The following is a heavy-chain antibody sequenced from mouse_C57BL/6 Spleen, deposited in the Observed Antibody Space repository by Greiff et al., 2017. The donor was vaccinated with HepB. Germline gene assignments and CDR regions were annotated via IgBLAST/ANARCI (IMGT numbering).Heavy chain of an antibody. Sequence: EVQLVESGPELVKPGASVKMSCKASGYTFTDYNMHWVKQSHGKSLEWIGYINPNNGGTSYNQKFKGKATLTVNKSSSTAYMELRSLTSEDSAVYYCARWGDYDVYFDYWGQGTTLTVSS. J-gene: IGHJ2*01. CDR2: INPNNGGT. CDR3: ARWGDYDVYFDY. CDR1: GYTFTDYN. V-gene: IGHV1-22*01. D-gene: IGHD2-4*01.